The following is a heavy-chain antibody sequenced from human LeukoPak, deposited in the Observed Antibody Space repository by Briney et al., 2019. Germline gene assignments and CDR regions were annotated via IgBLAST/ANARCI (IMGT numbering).Heavy chain of an antibody. D-gene: IGHD2-21*01. Sequence: GASVKVSCKASGGTFSSYAISWVRQAPGQGLEWMGGIIPIFGTANYAQKFQGRVTITTDESTSTAYMELSSLRSEDTAVYYCARDLLRKPGPFDLWGRGTLVTVSS. CDR1: GGTFSSYA. CDR3: ARDLLRKPGPFDL. V-gene: IGHV1-69*05. CDR2: IIPIFGTA. J-gene: IGHJ2*01.